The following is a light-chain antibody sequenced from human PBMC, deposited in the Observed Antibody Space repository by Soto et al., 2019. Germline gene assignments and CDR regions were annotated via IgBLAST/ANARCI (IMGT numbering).Light chain of an antibody. CDR1: QGIGSL. Sequence: DIQLTQSPSFMSASIGDRVTITCRASQGIGSLLAWYQQKPGKAPQLLIHTASTLYSGVPSRFSGSGSGTEFTLTISSLQPEDFATYYCQHRHSYPITFGQGNRLEIK. J-gene: IGKJ5*01. V-gene: IGKV1-9*01. CDR3: QHRHSYPIT. CDR2: TAS.